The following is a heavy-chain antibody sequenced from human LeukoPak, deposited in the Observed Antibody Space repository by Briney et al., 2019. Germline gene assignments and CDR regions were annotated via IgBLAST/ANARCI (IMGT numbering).Heavy chain of an antibody. J-gene: IGHJ4*02. V-gene: IGHV3-7*02. D-gene: IGHD6-19*01. CDR2: IKEDGSEK. Sequence: GGSLRLSCAASGFTFSSFWMSWVRQAPGKGLEWVANIKEDGSEKYYVDSVRGRFTISRDNAKNSLYLQMNSLRAEDTAVYYCATCVAVPGLPDSWGQGTLVHVSS. CDR3: ATCVAVPGLPDS. CDR1: GFTFSSFW.